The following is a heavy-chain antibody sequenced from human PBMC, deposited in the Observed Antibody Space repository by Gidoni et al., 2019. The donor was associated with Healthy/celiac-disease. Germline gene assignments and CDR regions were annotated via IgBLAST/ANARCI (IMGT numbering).Heavy chain of an antibody. D-gene: IGHD6-19*01. CDR1: GFTFSSYE. CDR3: ARGLGPGSGWYEVPGLNYYGMDV. V-gene: IGHV3-13*04. CDR2: IGTAGDT. J-gene: IGHJ6*02. Sequence: EVQLVESGGGLVQPGGSLRLSCAASGFTFSSYEMHSVRQATGKGLEWVSAIGTAGDTYYPGSVKGRFTISRENAKNSLYLQMNSLRAGDTAVYYCARGLGPGSGWYEVPGLNYYGMDVWGQGTTVTVSS.